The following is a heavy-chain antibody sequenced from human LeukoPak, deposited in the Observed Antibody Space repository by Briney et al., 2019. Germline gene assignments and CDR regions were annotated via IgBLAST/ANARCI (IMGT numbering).Heavy chain of an antibody. D-gene: IGHD5-12*01. CDR2: ISYDGSNK. CDR1: GFTFSSYA. V-gene: IGHV3-30*04. Sequence: GRSLRLSCAASGFTFSSYAMRWVRQAPGKGLEWVSVISYDGSNKYYADSVKGRFTISRDNSKNTLYLQMNSLRAEDTAVYYCARAFGIGYEANAFDIWGQGTMVTVSS. CDR3: ARAFGIGYEANAFDI. J-gene: IGHJ3*02.